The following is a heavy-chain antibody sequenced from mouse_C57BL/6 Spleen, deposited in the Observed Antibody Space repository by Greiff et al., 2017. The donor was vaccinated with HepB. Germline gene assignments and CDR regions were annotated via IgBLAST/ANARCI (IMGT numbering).Heavy chain of an antibody. J-gene: IGHJ4*01. V-gene: IGHV1-81*01. D-gene: IGHD2-1*01. CDR1: GYTFTSYG. Sequence: QVQLQQSGAELARPGASVKLSCKASGYTFTSYGISWVKQRTGQGLEWIGEIYPRSGNTYYNEKFKGKATLTADKSSSTAYMELRSLTSEDSAVYFCTRRWGIYYGPSLYYARDYWGQGTSVTVSS. CDR2: IYPRSGNT. CDR3: TRRWGIYYGPSLYYARDY.